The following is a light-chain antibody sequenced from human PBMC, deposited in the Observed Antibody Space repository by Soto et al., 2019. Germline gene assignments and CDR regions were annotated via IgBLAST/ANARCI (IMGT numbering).Light chain of an antibody. CDR1: SSNLGSGYD. CDR2: GNT. V-gene: IGLV1-40*01. Sequence: VLTQPPSVSGAPGQRVTISCTGSSSNLGSGYDVQWYQQLPGAAPKLLIYGNTNRPSGVPDRFSGSKSGTSASLAISGLQAEDEAEYFCQSYDNMVSPYNYVFGTGTQLTVL. CDR3: QSYDNMVSPYNYV. J-gene: IGLJ1*01.